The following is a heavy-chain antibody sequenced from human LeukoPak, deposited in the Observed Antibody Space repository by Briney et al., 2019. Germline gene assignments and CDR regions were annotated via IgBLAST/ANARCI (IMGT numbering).Heavy chain of an antibody. Sequence: GGSLRLSCAASEFSFSSYSMNWVRQAPGKGLEWVSSISSSSSYIYYADSVKGRFTISRDNAKNSLYLEMSSLRAEDTAVYYCARVGYSYGQFDYWGQGALVTVSS. J-gene: IGHJ4*02. CDR1: EFSFSSYS. CDR3: ARVGYSYGQFDY. CDR2: ISSSSSYI. D-gene: IGHD5-18*01. V-gene: IGHV3-21*01.